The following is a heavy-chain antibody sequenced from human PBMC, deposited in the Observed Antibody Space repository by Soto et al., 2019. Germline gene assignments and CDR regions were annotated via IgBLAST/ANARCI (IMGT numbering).Heavy chain of an antibody. J-gene: IGHJ4*02. Sequence: PSETLSLTCTVSGGSISSGGYYWSWIRQHPGKGLEWIGYIYYSGSTYYNPSLKSRVTISVDTSKNQFSLKLSSVTAADTAVYYCARVGSYYVNRYFDYWGQGTLVTVSS. CDR1: GGSISSGGYY. CDR3: ARVGSYYVNRYFDY. D-gene: IGHD1-26*01. V-gene: IGHV4-30-4*08. CDR2: IYYSGST.